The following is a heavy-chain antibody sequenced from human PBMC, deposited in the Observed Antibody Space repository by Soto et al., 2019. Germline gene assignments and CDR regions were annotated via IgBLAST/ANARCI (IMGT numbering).Heavy chain of an antibody. CDR3: ERGQRFSDWFDP. CDR1: GGTISGYY. V-gene: IGHV4-4*07. Sequence: PSETLSLTCSVTGGTISGYYWTWIRRSAGGGLEWIGRIYSSGSTNYNPSLKSRVTISLDTSMNHFSLRLSSVTAADTAVYYCERGQRFSDWFDPWGQGTLVTVSS. D-gene: IGHD3-3*01. J-gene: IGHJ5*02. CDR2: IYSSGST.